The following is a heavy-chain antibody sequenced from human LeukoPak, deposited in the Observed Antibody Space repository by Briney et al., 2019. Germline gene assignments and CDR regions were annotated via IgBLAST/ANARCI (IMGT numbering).Heavy chain of an antibody. CDR3: ARRLSIGYSSSWYRRGYFDY. CDR1: GYSISSGYY. V-gene: IGHV4-38-2*02. J-gene: IGHJ4*02. Sequence: SETLSLTCTVSGYSISSGYYWGWIRQPPGKGLEWIGSIYYSGSTYYNPSLKSRVTISVGTSKNQFSLKLSSVTAADTAVYYCARRLSIGYSSSWYRRGYFDYWGQGTLVTVSS. CDR2: IYYSGST. D-gene: IGHD6-13*01.